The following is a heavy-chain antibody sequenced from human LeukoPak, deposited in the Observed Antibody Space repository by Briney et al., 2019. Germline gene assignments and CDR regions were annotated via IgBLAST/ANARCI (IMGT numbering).Heavy chain of an antibody. V-gene: IGHV1-8*01. J-gene: IGHJ4*02. Sequence: GASVKDSCKHAAYTFISYDINWVRQANGQWLEWMGWMNPNSGGTGYAQQFQGRLTMTRNTSTSTAYMELSSLRSEDTAVYYCARDYYGSGSSRGYWGPGTLVTVSS. CDR2: MNPNSGGT. CDR1: AYTFISYD. D-gene: IGHD3-10*01. CDR3: ARDYYGSGSSRGY.